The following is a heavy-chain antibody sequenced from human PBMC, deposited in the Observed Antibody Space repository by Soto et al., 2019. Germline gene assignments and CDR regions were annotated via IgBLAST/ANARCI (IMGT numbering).Heavy chain of an antibody. J-gene: IGHJ6*03. Sequence: GGSLRLSCAASGFTFSDYYMSWIRQARGMGLEWVSYISSSGSTIYYADSVKGRFTISRDNAKNSLYLQMNSLRAEDTAVYYCARNYYDSLGYYYYYMDVWGKGTTVTVSS. V-gene: IGHV3-11*01. CDR3: ARNYYDSLGYYYYYMDV. D-gene: IGHD3-3*01. CDR1: GFTFSDYY. CDR2: ISSSGSTI.